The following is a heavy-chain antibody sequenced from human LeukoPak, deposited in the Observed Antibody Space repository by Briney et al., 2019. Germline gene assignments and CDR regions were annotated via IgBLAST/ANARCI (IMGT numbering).Heavy chain of an antibody. CDR1: GGSISSYY. V-gene: IGHV4-59*12. J-gene: IGHJ4*02. D-gene: IGHD3-22*01. CDR2: IYYSGST. Sequence: SETLSLTCTVSGGSISSYYWSWIRQPPGKGLEWIGSIYYSGSTYYNPSLKSRVTISVDTSKNQFSLKLSSVTAADTAVYYCARDGAGGYDSSGYFTYWGQGNLVTVSS. CDR3: ARDGAGGYDSSGYFTY.